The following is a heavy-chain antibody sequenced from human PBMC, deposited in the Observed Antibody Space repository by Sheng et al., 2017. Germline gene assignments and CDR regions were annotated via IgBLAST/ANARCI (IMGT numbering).Heavy chain of an antibody. Sequence: QVQLVESGGGVVQPGRSLRLSCAASGFTFSSYGMHWVRQAPGKGLEWVAVISYDGSNKYYADSVKGRFTISRDNSKNTLYLQMNSLRAEDTAVYYCATAVQYYFDYWGQGTLVTVSS. CDR3: ATAVQYYFDY. J-gene: IGHJ4*02. CDR1: GFTFSSYG. CDR2: ISYDGSNK. V-gene: IGHV3-30*03.